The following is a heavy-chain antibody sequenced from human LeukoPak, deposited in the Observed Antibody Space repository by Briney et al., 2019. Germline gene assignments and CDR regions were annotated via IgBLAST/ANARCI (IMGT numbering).Heavy chain of an antibody. D-gene: IGHD6-13*01. V-gene: IGHV3-64*01. CDR2: ISSNGGST. Sequence: GGSLRLSCAASGFTFSSYAMHWVRQAPGKGLEYVSAISSNGGSTYYANSVKGRFTISRDNAKNSLYLQMNSLRAEDTAVYYCARDTAAGLYYFDYWGQGTLVTVSS. CDR3: ARDTAAGLYYFDY. CDR1: GFTFSSYA. J-gene: IGHJ4*02.